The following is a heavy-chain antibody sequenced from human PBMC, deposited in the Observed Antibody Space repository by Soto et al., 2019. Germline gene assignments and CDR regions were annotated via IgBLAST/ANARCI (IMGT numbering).Heavy chain of an antibody. Sequence: PSETLSLTCTVSGASVSTGAYYWGWVRQRPGKGLEWVGYIYESGYTYYNTSLKSRLTISLDRSNNQFSLGLTSVTAADTAMYYCARGPHYGDPNWFDPWRQGTLATVSS. CDR3: ARGPHYGDPNWFDP. V-gene: IGHV4-31*03. CDR2: IYESGYT. J-gene: IGHJ5*02. CDR1: GASVSTGAYY. D-gene: IGHD4-17*01.